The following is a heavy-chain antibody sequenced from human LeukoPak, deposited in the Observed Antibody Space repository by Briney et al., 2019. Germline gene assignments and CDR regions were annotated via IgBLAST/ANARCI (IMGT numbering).Heavy chain of an antibody. J-gene: IGHJ4*02. CDR3: ARVLERFDY. CDR1: GGSISSSAYH. Sequence: LSLTCTVSGGSISSSAYHWGWIRQPPGKGLEWVSAISGSGGSTYYADSVKGRFTISRDNAKNSLYLQMNSLRAEDTALYYCARVLERFDYWGQGTLVTVSS. V-gene: IGHV3-11*01. D-gene: IGHD5-24*01. CDR2: ISGSGGST.